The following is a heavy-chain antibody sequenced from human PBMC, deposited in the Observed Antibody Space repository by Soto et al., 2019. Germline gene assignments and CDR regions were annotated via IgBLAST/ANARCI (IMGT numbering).Heavy chain of an antibody. CDR3: ARNHIVVVVAAPSIGWFDP. CDR1: GGSISSSSYY. D-gene: IGHD2-15*01. V-gene: IGHV4-39*01. CDR2: IYYSGST. Sequence: QLQLQESGPGLVKPSETLSLTCTVSGGSISSSSYYWGWIRQPPGKGLEWIGSIYYSGSTYYNPSLNGRVTIPVDTSKNQFSLTLSSVTAADTAVYYCARNHIVVVVAAPSIGWFDPWGQGTLVTVSS. J-gene: IGHJ5*02.